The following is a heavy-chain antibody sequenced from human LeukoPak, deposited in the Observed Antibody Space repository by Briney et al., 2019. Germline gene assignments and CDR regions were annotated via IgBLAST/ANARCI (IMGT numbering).Heavy chain of an antibody. Sequence: GGSLRLSCAASGFTFGDYAMHWVRHAPGKGLEWVSLIRGDGRTTSYAGSVKGRFTISRDNSKNSLYLQMSSLRGEDTAMYYCAKDAVAGTWLHYWGQGTLVTVSS. D-gene: IGHD6-19*01. V-gene: IGHV3-43*02. CDR3: AKDAVAGTWLHY. CDR1: GFTFGDYA. CDR2: IRGDGRTT. J-gene: IGHJ4*02.